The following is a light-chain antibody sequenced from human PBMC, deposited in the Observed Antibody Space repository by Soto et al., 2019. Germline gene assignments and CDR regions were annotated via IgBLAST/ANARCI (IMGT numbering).Light chain of an antibody. V-gene: IGLV1-40*01. CDR2: GNS. CDR1: SSNIGAGYD. Sequence: QAVLTQPPSVSGAPGQRVTISCTGSSSNIGAGYDVHWYQQLPGTAPKLLIYGNSNRPSGVPDRFSGSKSGTSASLAITGLQAEDEADYYCQSYDSVVFGGGTKLTVL. CDR3: QSYDSVV. J-gene: IGLJ2*01.